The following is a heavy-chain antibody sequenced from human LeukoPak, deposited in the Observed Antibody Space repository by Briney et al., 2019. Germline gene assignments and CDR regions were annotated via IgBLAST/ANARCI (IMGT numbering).Heavy chain of an antibody. V-gene: IGHV3-30*02. CDR1: GCTFSSYG. CDR2: IRYDGSNK. CDR3: AKLIPWELEVRDAFDI. D-gene: IGHD1-26*01. J-gene: IGHJ3*02. Sequence: AGSLRLSCAASGCTFSSYGMHWVRQAPGKGLEWVAFIRYDGSNKYYADSVKGRFTISRDNSKNTLYLQMNSPRDEDTAVYYCAKLIPWELEVRDAFDIWGQGTMVTVSS.